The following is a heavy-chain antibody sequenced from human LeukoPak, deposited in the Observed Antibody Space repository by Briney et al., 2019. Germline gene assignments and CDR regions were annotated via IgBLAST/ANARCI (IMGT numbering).Heavy chain of an antibody. Sequence: PGGSLRLSCAASGFTFDDYGMSWVRQAPGKGLEWVSSISSSSSYIYYADSVKGRFTISRDNAKNSLYLQMNSLRAEDTAVYYCARGSRSSSPLNFDYWGQGTLVTVSS. V-gene: IGHV3-21*01. CDR2: ISSSSSYI. D-gene: IGHD2-2*01. J-gene: IGHJ4*02. CDR3: ARGSRSSSPLNFDY. CDR1: GFTFDDYG.